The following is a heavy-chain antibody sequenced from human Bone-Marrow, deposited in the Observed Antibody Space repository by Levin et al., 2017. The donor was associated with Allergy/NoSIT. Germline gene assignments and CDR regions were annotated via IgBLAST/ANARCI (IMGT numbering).Heavy chain of an antibody. J-gene: IGHJ6*02. D-gene: IGHD3-9*01. Sequence: GGSLRLSCAASGFIFDDYAMHWVRQAPGKGLEWVSGIDWKSGGIDYADSVKGRFTISRDNAKNSLFLQMNSLRPEDTALYYCAKGWQDILTGYAVDVWGQGTTVTVSS. V-gene: IGHV3-9*01. CDR3: AKGWQDILTGYAVDV. CDR2: IDWKSGGI. CDR1: GFIFDDYA.